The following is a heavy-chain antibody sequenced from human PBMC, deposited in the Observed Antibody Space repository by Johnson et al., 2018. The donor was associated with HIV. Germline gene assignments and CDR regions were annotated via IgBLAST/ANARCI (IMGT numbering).Heavy chain of an antibody. CDR1: GFTFSSYG. CDR2: IWYDGSNK. J-gene: IGHJ3*02. V-gene: IGHV3-33*06. CDR3: AKAFVRYSSPPDAFDI. Sequence: QVQLVESGGGVVQPGRSLRLSCAASGFTFSSYGMHWVRQAPGKGLEWVAVIWYDGSNKYYADSVKGRFPISRDNSKNTLYLQMNSLRAEDTAVYYCAKAFVRYSSPPDAFDIWGQGTMVTVSS. D-gene: IGHD6-13*01.